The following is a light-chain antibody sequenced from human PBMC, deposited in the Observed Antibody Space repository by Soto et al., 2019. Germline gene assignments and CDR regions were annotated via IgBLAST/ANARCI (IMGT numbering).Light chain of an antibody. CDR3: SSCTSSSTFV. J-gene: IGLJ1*01. CDR1: SSDVGGYNC. CDR2: DVS. Sequence: QSVLTQPASVSGSPGQSIAISCSGTSSDVGGYNCVSWYQQHPGKAPKLMIYDVSNRPSGVSDRFSGSKSGNTASLTISGLQAEDEAEYYCSSCTSSSTFVFGTGTKLTV. V-gene: IGLV2-14*01.